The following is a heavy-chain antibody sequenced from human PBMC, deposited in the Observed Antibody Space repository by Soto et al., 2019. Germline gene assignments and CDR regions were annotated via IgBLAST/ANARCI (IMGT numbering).Heavy chain of an antibody. CDR3: AKGRFSGYAEPIDY. CDR2: ISYHGSNK. V-gene: IGHV3-30*18. Sequence: GGSLRLSCAASGFTFATSGMHWVRQAPGKGLEWVAVISYHGSNKYYADSVKGRFTISRDNSKNTLYLQMNSLRPEDTAVFYWAKGRFSGYAEPIDYWGQGTLVTVSS. J-gene: IGHJ4*02. CDR1: GFTFATSG. D-gene: IGHD6-25*01.